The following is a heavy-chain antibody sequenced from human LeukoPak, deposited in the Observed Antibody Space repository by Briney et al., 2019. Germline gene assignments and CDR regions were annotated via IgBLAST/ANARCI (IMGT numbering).Heavy chain of an antibody. D-gene: IGHD1-26*01. CDR3: ARSGSYSPADY. CDR2: ISAGGGYT. CDR1: GFTFSNYA. V-gene: IGHV3-23*01. Sequence: GGSLRLSCAASGFTFSNYAMSWVRQAPGKGLEWVSAISAGGGYTYYADSVRGRFTISRDNSKDTLYLQMNSLRAEDTAVYYCARSGSYSPADYWGQGTLVTVSS. J-gene: IGHJ4*02.